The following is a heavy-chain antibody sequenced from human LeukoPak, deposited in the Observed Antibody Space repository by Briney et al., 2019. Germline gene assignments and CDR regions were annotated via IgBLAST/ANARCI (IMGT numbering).Heavy chain of an antibody. CDR2: ISSSSSYI. D-gene: IGHD4-17*01. J-gene: IGHJ4*02. CDR3: ARHYGDYRRHPFDY. V-gene: IGHV3-21*01. CDR1: GFTFSSYS. Sequence: PGGSLRLSCAASGFTFSSYSMTWVRQAPGKGLEWVSSISSSSSYIYYADSVKGRFTISRDNAKNSLYLQMNSLRAEDTAVYYCARHYGDYRRHPFDYWGQGTLVTVSS.